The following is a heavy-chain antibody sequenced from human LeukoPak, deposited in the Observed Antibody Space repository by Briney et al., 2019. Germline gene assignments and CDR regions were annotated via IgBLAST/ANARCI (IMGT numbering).Heavy chain of an antibody. D-gene: IGHD2-21*02. Sequence: ASVKVSCKASGYTFTSYDINWVRQATGQGLEWMGWMNPNSGNTGYAQKFQGRVTMTRNTPISTAYMELSSLRSEDTAVYYCAREAYCGGDACGMDVWGQGTTVTVSS. J-gene: IGHJ6*02. CDR2: MNPNSGNT. CDR1: GYTFTSYD. V-gene: IGHV1-8*01. CDR3: AREAYCGGDACGMDV.